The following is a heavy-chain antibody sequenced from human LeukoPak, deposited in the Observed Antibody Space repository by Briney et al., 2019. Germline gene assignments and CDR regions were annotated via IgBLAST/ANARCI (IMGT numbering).Heavy chain of an antibody. CDR2: ISSSGDST. Sequence: GGSLRLSCAASGFAFNNYVMTWVRQAPGKGLDWFSAISSSGDSTYYADSVKGRFTISRDSSKSTMYLQMTSLTAEDTAVYYCAKGSGTSRPYYLDYWGRGTLVTVSS. CDR3: AKGSGTSRPYYLDY. CDR1: GFAFNNYV. V-gene: IGHV3-23*01. D-gene: IGHD6-25*01. J-gene: IGHJ4*02.